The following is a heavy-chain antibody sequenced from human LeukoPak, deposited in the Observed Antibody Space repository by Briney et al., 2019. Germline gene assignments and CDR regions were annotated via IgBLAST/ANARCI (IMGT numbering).Heavy chain of an antibody. V-gene: IGHV4-39*01. Sequence: SETLSLTCAVSGASITSNSHFWGWVRQPPGKGLEWIGRFRYRNNTYSNPSLKSRVTISEDTSNNQFSLKLSSVTAADTAVYYCVRRSRDNSGYYYVDYWGQGTLVTVSS. D-gene: IGHD3-22*01. CDR1: GASITSNSHF. J-gene: IGHJ4*02. CDR2: FRYRNNT. CDR3: VRRSRDNSGYYYVDY.